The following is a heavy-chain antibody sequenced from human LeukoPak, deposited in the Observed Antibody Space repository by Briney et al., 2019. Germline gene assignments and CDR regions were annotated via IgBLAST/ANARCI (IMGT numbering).Heavy chain of an antibody. CDR1: GFTFSSFG. CDR3: ARDRYCTNGVCYRDFDY. J-gene: IGHJ4*02. Sequence: GGSLRLSCAASGFTFSSFGMSWVRQAPGKGLEWVSGISGSGDSTYYADSVKGRFTISRDNSKNTLYLQMNSLRAEDTAVYYCARDRYCTNGVCYRDFDYWGQGTLVTVSS. D-gene: IGHD2-8*01. V-gene: IGHV3-23*01. CDR2: ISGSGDST.